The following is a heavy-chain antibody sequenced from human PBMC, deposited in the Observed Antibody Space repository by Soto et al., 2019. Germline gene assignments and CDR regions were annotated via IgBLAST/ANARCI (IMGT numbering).Heavy chain of an antibody. CDR3: TRTISALPDDDY. J-gene: IGHJ4*02. V-gene: IGHV3-7*01. CDR2: IKQDGSER. CDR1: GFTFNRYW. D-gene: IGHD6-6*01. Sequence: GGSLRLSCAASGFTFNRYWMGWVRQAPGKGPEWLANIKQDGSERYYVDSVKGRFTISRDNVKNSVYLQMNSLRAEDTAVYYCTRTISALPDDDYWGQGTLVTVSS.